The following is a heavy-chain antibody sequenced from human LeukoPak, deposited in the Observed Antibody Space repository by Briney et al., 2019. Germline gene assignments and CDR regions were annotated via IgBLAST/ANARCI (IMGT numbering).Heavy chain of an antibody. D-gene: IGHD6-6*01. CDR2: ITPSGGST. V-gene: IGHV1-46*01. J-gene: IGHJ4*02. CDR1: GYTFTSYY. CDR3: ARESSSSSCADY. Sequence: ASVKVSCKASGYTFTSYYMHWVRQAPGQGLEWMGIITPSGGSTNYAQKLQGRVTMTRDTSTSRVSMELSSLRSEDTAVYYCARESSSSSCADYWGQGTLVTVSS.